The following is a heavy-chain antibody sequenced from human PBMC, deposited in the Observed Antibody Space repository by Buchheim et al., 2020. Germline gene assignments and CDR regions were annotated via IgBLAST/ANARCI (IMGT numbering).Heavy chain of an antibody. J-gene: IGHJ4*02. V-gene: IGHV4-39*01. CDR1: GSPITNTIYY. CDR3: ARIDSSSWKDYFDY. Sequence: QLQLQESGPGLVKPSETLSLTCTVSGSPITNTIYYWGWIRQPPGKGLEWIGSIQSSGSTYYSPSLKSRVTISVDTSKNQFSLKLSSVTAADTAVYYCARIDSSSWKDYFDYWGQGTL. D-gene: IGHD6-13*01. CDR2: IQSSGST.